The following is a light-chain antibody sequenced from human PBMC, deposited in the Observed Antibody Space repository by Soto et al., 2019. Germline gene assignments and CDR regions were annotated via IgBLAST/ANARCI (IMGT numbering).Light chain of an antibody. Sequence: QSVLTQPPSVSAAPGQKVTISCSGSSSNIGNNYVSWYQQLPGTAAKLLIYDNNKRPSGIPDRFSGSKSGTSGTLDITGLQTGDEADYYCATWDYSLTGEVFGGGTKLTVL. CDR1: SSNIGNNY. V-gene: IGLV1-51*01. CDR3: ATWDYSLTGEV. J-gene: IGLJ2*01. CDR2: DNN.